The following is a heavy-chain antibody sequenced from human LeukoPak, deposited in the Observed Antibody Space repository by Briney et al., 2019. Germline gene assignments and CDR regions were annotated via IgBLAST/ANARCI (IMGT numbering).Heavy chain of an antibody. CDR2: INPNSCGT. V-gene: IGHV1-2*02. CDR1: GYNFTAYY. D-gene: IGHD5-18*01. CDR3: ATSSEGGYSYGSDIDY. J-gene: IGHJ4*02. Sequence: ASVTVSCTGSGYNFTAYYVDWVRQATGQGLECIGRINPNSCGTNYAQKCQGRVTMTRDTSISTAYMELSRLRSDDPAVYYCATSSEGGYSYGSDIDYWGQGTLVTVSS.